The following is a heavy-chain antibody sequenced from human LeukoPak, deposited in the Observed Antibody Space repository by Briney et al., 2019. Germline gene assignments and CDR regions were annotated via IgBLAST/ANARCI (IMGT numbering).Heavy chain of an antibody. CDR1: GFTFYNYA. CDR3: AELGITMIGGV. V-gene: IGHV3-9*01. J-gene: IGHJ6*04. CDR2: INWNSDGI. D-gene: IGHD3-10*02. Sequence: GGALRLSCAASGFTFYNYAMHWVRQTPGKGLEWVSSINWNSDGIAYAASVRGRFTVSRDNAKNSLYLQMNSLRAEDTAVYYCAELGITMIGGVWGKGTTVTISS.